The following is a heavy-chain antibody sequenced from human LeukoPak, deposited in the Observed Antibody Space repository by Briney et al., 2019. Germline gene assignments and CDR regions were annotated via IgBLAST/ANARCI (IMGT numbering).Heavy chain of an antibody. CDR3: ARDRLSRYYYDSSGYYYSSPNDY. Sequence: GASVKVSCKASGYTFTSYGISWVQQAPGQGLEWMGWISAYNGNTNYAQKLQGRVTMTTDTSTSTAYMELRSLRSDDTAVYYCARDRLSRYYYDSSGYYYSSPNDYWGQGPLVTVSS. D-gene: IGHD3-22*01. V-gene: IGHV1-18*01. CDR2: ISAYNGNT. J-gene: IGHJ4*02. CDR1: GYTFTSYG.